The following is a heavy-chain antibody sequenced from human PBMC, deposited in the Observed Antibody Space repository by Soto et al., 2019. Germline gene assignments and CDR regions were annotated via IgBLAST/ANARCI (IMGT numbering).Heavy chain of an antibody. D-gene: IGHD6-19*01. Sequence: ASVKVSCKASGGTFSSYAISWVRQAPGQGLEWMGGIIAYNGNTNYAQKLQGRVTMTTDTSTSTAYMELRSLRSDDTAVYYCARDGGQWLAGEDAFDIWGQGTMVTVSS. CDR1: GGTFSSYA. CDR2: IIAYNGNT. J-gene: IGHJ3*02. V-gene: IGHV1-18*01. CDR3: ARDGGQWLAGEDAFDI.